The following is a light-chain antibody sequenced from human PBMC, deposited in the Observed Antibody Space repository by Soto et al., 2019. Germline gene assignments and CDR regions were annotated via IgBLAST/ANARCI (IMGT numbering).Light chain of an antibody. J-gene: IGKJ1*01. CDR1: QSLLGINGYNY. V-gene: IGKV2-28*01. Sequence: DIVMTQSPLSLPVTPGEPASISCRSSQSLLGINGYNYLDWYLQKPGQSPQLLIYFGSIRASGVPDRFSGGGSGTDFTLKISRVEAEDVGLYYCMQALQAPLTFGQGTKVEI. CDR3: MQALQAPLT. CDR2: FGS.